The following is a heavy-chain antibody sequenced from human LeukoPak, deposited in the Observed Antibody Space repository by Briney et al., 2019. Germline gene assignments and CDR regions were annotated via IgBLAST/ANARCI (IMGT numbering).Heavy chain of an antibody. Sequence: GGSLRLSCAASGFTFSSYEMNWVRQAPGKGLEWVSYIGSSGSTIYYADSVKGRFTISRDNAKNSLYLQMNSLRAEDTAVYYCARDTPGLRYWGQGTLVTVSS. CDR2: IGSSGSTI. J-gene: IGHJ4*02. D-gene: IGHD2-15*01. CDR3: ARDTPGLRY. V-gene: IGHV3-48*03. CDR1: GFTFSSYE.